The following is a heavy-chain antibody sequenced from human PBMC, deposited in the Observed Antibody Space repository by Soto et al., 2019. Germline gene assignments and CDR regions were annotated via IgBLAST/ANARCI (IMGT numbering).Heavy chain of an antibody. CDR1: GGSFSGYY. D-gene: IGHD2-2*01. V-gene: IGHV4-34*01. Sequence: SETLSLTCAVYGGSFSGYYWSWIRQPPGKGLEWIGEINHSGSTNYNPSLKSRVTISVDTSKNQFSLKLSSVTAADTAVYYCARGRKERSSTSRSMWFDPWGQGTLVTVSS. CDR2: INHSGST. CDR3: ARGRKERSSTSRSMWFDP. J-gene: IGHJ5*02.